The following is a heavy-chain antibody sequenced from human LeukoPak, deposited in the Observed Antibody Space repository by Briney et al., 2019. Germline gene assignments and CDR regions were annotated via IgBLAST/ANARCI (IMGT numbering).Heavy chain of an antibody. D-gene: IGHD2-21*02. CDR3: ARFCGGDCYSDYYYYGMDV. V-gene: IGHV4-59*01. J-gene: IGHJ6*02. CDR1: GGSISSYY. CDR2: IYYSGST. Sequence: KPSETLSLTCTVSGGSISSYYWSWIRQPPGKGLEWIGYIYYSGSTNYNPSLKSRVTISVDTSKNQFSLKLSSVTAADTAVYYCARFCGGDCYSDYYYYGMDVWGQGTTVTVSS.